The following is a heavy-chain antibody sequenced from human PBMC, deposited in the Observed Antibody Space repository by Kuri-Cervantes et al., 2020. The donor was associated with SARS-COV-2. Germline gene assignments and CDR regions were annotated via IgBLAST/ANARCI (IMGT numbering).Heavy chain of an antibody. J-gene: IGHJ5*02. CDR1: GSTFNSSY. D-gene: IGHD1-26*01. V-gene: IGHV1-46*02. CDR3: AAEYSGSYSGWFDP. CDR2: IPPCFCST. Sequence: ASVKVSCPASGSTFNSSYLHWVRQAPGQGLEWMGIIPPCFCSTSYAQKFQGRVTMTRDTSTSTVYMELSSLRSEDRAVYYCAAEYSGSYSGWFDPWGQGTLVTVSS.